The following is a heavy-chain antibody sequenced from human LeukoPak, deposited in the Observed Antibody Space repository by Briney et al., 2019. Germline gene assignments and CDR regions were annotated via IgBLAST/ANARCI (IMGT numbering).Heavy chain of an antibody. CDR3: AREGYTNGWYRN. V-gene: IGHV3-53*01. Sequence: PGGSLRLSCAASGFIVSSNYMSWVRQAPGKGLERVSVIFSSGSTYYAGSVKGRFTISRDNSKNTLYLPMNSLRAEDTAVYFCAREGYTNGWYRNWGQGTLVTVSS. CDR2: IFSSGST. J-gene: IGHJ4*02. D-gene: IGHD6-19*01. CDR1: GFIVSSNY.